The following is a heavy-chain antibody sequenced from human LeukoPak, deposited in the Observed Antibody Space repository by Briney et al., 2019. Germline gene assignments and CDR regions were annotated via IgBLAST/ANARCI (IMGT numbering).Heavy chain of an antibody. D-gene: IGHD3-9*01. CDR1: GGSFSGYY. CDR3: ARVLRYYDILTGWRTYYFDY. CDR2: INHSGST. J-gene: IGHJ4*02. Sequence: SETLSLTCAVYGGSFSGYYWSWIRQPPGKGLEWIGEINHSGSTNYNPSLKSRVTISVDTSKNQFSLKLSSVTAADTAVYYCARVLRYYDILTGWRTYYFDYWGQGTLVTVSS. V-gene: IGHV4-34*01.